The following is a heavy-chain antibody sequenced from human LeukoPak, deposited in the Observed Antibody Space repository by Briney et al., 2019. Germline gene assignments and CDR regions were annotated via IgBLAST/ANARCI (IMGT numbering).Heavy chain of an antibody. CDR3: ARGPGGDYAPFDY. J-gene: IGHJ4*02. D-gene: IGHD4-17*01. Sequence: GASVNVSCKASGYTFTRYAIHWVRQAPGQRLEWMGWINAGNGNTEYSQKFQGRVTITRDTSASTAYMEVSSLRSEDTAVYYCARGPGGDYAPFDYWGQGTLVTVSS. CDR1: GYTFTRYA. V-gene: IGHV1-3*01. CDR2: INAGNGNT.